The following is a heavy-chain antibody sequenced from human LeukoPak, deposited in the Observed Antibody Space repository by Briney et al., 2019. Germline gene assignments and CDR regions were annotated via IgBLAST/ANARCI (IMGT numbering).Heavy chain of an antibody. V-gene: IGHV3-23*01. J-gene: IGHJ4*02. Sequence: PGASLRLSCAASGFTFSNSAMNWVRQAPGKGLEWVSSISGSGNTYYADSLRGRFTISRDNSKNTLYLQMGSLRVEDTAQYYCAKERTVWEHVDYWGQGTPVTV. CDR2: ISGSGNT. D-gene: IGHD1-26*01. CDR1: GFTFSNSA. CDR3: AKERTVWEHVDY.